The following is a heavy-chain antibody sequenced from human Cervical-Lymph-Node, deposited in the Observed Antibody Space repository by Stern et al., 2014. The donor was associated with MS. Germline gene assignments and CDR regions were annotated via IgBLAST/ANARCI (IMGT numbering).Heavy chain of an antibody. Sequence: QVTLRESGPTLVKPTQTLTLTCTFSGFSLSTSGLAVGWIRQPPGKALEWLALIYWDDNARSSPSLKSRVTISKDTSKNQVVLIMTNRDPADTATYYCAHRAGNMVRGVTFFDYWGQGILVTVSS. CDR1: GFSLSTSGLA. CDR2: IYWDDNA. CDR3: AHRAGNMVRGVTFFDY. V-gene: IGHV2-5*02. J-gene: IGHJ4*02. D-gene: IGHD3-10*01.